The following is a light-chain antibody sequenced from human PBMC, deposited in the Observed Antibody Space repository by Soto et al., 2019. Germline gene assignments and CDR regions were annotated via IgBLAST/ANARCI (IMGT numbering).Light chain of an antibody. V-gene: IGKV3D-15*01. CDR1: QSVSSN. CDR3: QQYYNWPIT. J-gene: IGKJ5*01. CDR2: ADS. Sequence: EIVLTQSPATLSVSPGETATLSCRASQSVSSNIAWYQQKPGQAPRLLIYADSNRAAGIPARFSGSGSGTEFTLTISSLQSEDFSVYYCQQYYNWPITFGQGTRLEIK.